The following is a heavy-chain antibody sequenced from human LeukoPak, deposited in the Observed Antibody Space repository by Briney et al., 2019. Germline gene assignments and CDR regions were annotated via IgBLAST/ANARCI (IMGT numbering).Heavy chain of an antibody. J-gene: IGHJ4*02. CDR3: AGAYGTYLHFDY. Sequence: SQTLSLTCAISGDSVSSNSAAWNWIRQSPSRSLGWLGRTYYRSKWYNEYAVSVKSRLSITPDTSKNHFSLQLNFVTPEDTATYYCAGAYGTYLHFDYWGQGSLVTVSS. D-gene: IGHD4-17*01. V-gene: IGHV6-1*01. CDR1: GDSVSSNSAA. CDR2: TYYRSKWYN.